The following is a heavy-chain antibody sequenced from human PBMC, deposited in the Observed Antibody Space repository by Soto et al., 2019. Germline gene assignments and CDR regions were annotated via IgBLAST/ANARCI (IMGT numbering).Heavy chain of an antibody. V-gene: IGHV3-33*01. J-gene: IGHJ6*03. CDR2: IWYDGSDN. Sequence: GGSLRLSCAASGFTFGNYGVHWLRQAPGKGLEWVTVIWYDGSDNLYADSVKGRFTISRDNTRNTLYLQMNSLRAEDTAVYYCAREVGFGSGTYSQGSYYYYMDVWGKGTTVTVS. D-gene: IGHD3-10*01. CDR3: AREVGFGSGTYSQGSYYYYMDV. CDR1: GFTFGNYG.